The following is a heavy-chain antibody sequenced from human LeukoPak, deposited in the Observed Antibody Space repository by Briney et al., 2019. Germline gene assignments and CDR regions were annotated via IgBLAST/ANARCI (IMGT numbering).Heavy chain of an antibody. J-gene: IGHJ4*02. CDR3: AKDRSITMIVVAITGFDY. CDR2: IKQDGSEK. V-gene: IGHV3-7*03. Sequence: GGSLRLSCAASGFTFSSYWMSWVRQAPGKGLEWVANIKQDGSEKYYVDSVKGRFTISRDNSKNTLYLQMNSLRAEDTAVYYCAKDRSITMIVVAITGFDYWGQGTLVTVSS. CDR1: GFTFSSYW. D-gene: IGHD3-22*01.